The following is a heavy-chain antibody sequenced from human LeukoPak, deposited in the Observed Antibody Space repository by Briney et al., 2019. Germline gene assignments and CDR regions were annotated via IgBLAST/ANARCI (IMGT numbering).Heavy chain of an antibody. CDR3: ARDVNGAFTRSWFDP. CDR1: GDSVSSNNAA. CDR2: TYYRSKWYH. J-gene: IGHJ5*02. Sequence: SQTLSLTCAISGDSVSSNNAAWVWIRRSPSRGLEWLGRTYYRSKWYHDYAVSVKSRISFNPDTSKNQFFLQLNSVTPEDTAVYYCARDVNGAFTRSWFDPWGQGTRVTVS. V-gene: IGHV6-1*01. D-gene: IGHD4-17*01.